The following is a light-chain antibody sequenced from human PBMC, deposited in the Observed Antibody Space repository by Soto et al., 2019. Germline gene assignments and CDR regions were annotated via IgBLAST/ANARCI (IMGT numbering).Light chain of an antibody. Sequence: EIVLTQSPGTLSLSPGERATLSCRATQSVTTNYLAWYQQKPGQAPRLLIHAASISATGIPDRFSGSGSWTDFTLTISRLEPQDVSAYYCQHYGSSSPNTFGQGTKVEIK. CDR3: QHYGSSSPNT. CDR2: AAS. V-gene: IGKV3-20*01. CDR1: QSVTTNY. J-gene: IGKJ2*01.